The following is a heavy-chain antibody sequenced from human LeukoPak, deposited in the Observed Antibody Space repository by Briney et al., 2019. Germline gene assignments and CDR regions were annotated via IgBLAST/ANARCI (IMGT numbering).Heavy chain of an antibody. D-gene: IGHD3-22*01. CDR2: ISHDGSNK. J-gene: IGHJ4*02. V-gene: IGHV3-30*04. CDR1: GFTFSSYA. CDR3: ARGQWLLPFDY. Sequence: GGSLRLSCAASGFTFSSYAMHWVRQAPGKGLEWVAVISHDGSNKYYADSVKGRFTISRDNSKNTLYLQMNSLRAEDTAVYYCARGQWLLPFDYWGQGTLVTVSS.